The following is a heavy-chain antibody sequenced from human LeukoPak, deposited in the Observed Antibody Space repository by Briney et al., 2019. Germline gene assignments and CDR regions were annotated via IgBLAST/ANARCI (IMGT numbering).Heavy chain of an antibody. CDR3: ARGVGARLGYFDL. V-gene: IGHV4-61*02. CDR2: IYTSGST. D-gene: IGHD1-26*01. CDR1: GGSISSGSYY. Sequence: SETLSLTCTVSGGSISSGSYYWSWIRQPAGKGLEWIGRIYTSGSTNYNPSLKSRVTISVDTSKNQFSLKLSSVTAADTAVYYCARGVGARLGYFDLWAVAPWSLSPQ. J-gene: IGHJ2*01.